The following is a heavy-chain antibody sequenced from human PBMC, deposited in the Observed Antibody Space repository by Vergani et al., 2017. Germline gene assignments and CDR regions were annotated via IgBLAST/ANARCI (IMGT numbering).Heavy chain of an antibody. D-gene: IGHD2-8*01. V-gene: IGHV1-8*01. CDR1: GYTFTSYD. CDR2: MNPNSGNT. Sequence: QVQLVQSGAEVKKPGASVKVSCTASGYTFTSYDINWVRQATGQGLEWMGWMNPNSGNTGYAQKFQGRVTMTRNTSISTAYMELSSLRSEDTAVYYCARRYCTNGVCSPVFGYWGQGTLVTVSS. CDR3: ARRYCTNGVCSPVFGY. J-gene: IGHJ4*02.